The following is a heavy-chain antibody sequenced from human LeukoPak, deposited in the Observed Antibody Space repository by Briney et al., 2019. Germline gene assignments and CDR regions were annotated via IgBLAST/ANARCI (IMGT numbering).Heavy chain of an antibody. V-gene: IGHV5-51*01. Sequence: GESLQISCQGSGYSFSSYWIAWVRQMPGKGLEWMGIIYPGDSDTRYSPSFQGQVTISADKSISTAYLQWSSLKASDTGMYYCARRTGFKIDYWGQGTLVTVSS. CDR2: IYPGDSDT. CDR1: GYSFSSYW. J-gene: IGHJ4*02. D-gene: IGHD3/OR15-3a*01. CDR3: ARRTGFKIDY.